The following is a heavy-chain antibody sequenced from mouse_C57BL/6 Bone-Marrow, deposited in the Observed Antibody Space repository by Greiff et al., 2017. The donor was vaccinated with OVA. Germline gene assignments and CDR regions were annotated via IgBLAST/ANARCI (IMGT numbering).Heavy chain of an antibody. Sequence: LVESGPELVKPGASVKISCKASGYAFSRSWMNWVKQMPGKGLEWIGRIYPGDGDTNSNGKFKGNATLTADKSSSTAYMQLSSLTSEDSAVLFWARCPSCYDYFDCWGQGTTLTVSS. CDR3: ARCPSCYDYFDC. CDR1: GYAFSRSW. D-gene: IGHD2-3*01. J-gene: IGHJ2*01. CDR2: IYPGDGDT. V-gene: IGHV1-82*01.